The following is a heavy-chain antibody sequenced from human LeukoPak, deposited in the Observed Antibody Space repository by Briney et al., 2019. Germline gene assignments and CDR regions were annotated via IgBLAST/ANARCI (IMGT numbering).Heavy chain of an antibody. J-gene: IGHJ4*02. CDR2: IYPGDSDT. CDR1: GYSFTSYW. D-gene: IGHD4-17*01. Sequence: GESLKISCKGSGYSFTSYWIGWVRQMPGPGLEGLGIIYPGDSDTRYSPSFQRQVTISADKSISTAYVQWSSLKASDTAMYYCARPAYGDHSLWYWGQGTLVTVSS. V-gene: IGHV5-51*01. CDR3: ARPAYGDHSLWY.